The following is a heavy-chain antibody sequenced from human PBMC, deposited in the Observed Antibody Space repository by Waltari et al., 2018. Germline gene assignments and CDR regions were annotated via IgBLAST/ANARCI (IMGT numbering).Heavy chain of an antibody. Sequence: QVQLVQSGAEVKKPGASVKVSCKASGYTFTSYAMHWVRQAPGQRLEWMGWINAGNGNTKYSQKCECRGTSTSDTAANTADMELSSLRSEDTAVYYCARLEQWLEKRFDYWGQGTLVTVSS. D-gene: IGHD6-19*01. CDR1: GYTFTSYA. CDR3: ARLEQWLEKRFDY. J-gene: IGHJ4*02. V-gene: IGHV1-3*01. CDR2: INAGNGNT.